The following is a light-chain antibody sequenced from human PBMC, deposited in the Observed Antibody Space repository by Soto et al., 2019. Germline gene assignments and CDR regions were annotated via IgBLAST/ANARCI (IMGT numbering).Light chain of an antibody. CDR3: QLYDSSLYT. J-gene: IGKJ2*01. CDR1: QSVSSSY. Sequence: EIVLTQSPGTLSLSPGERATLSCRTSQSVSSSYLAWYQHKPGQAPRLLIYGASSRATAIPDRFSGYGSGTDFTLTITRLEPEDFAVYYCQLYDSSLYTFGQGTKLEIK. CDR2: GAS. V-gene: IGKV3-20*01.